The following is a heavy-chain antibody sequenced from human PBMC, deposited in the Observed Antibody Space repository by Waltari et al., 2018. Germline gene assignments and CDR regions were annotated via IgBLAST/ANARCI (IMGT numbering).Heavy chain of an antibody. CDR2: IYYSGST. J-gene: IGHJ3*02. CDR1: GGSISSSSYY. Sequence: QLQLQESGPGLVKPSETLSLTCTVSGGSISSSSYYWGWIRQPPGKGLEWIGSIYYSGSTYYNPSLKSRVTISVDTSKNQFSLKLSSVTAADTAVYYCARKPEGDAFDIWGQGTMVTVSS. V-gene: IGHV4-39*07. CDR3: ARKPEGDAFDI.